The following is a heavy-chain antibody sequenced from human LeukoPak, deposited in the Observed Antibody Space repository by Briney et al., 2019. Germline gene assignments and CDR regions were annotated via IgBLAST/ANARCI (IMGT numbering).Heavy chain of an antibody. CDR3: ARDFGYSSSWYDTYYYYYGMDV. CDR1: GDSVSSNSAA. D-gene: IGHD6-13*01. V-gene: IGHV6-1*01. Sequence: SQTLSLTCAISGDSVSSNSAAWTWIRQSPSRGLEWLGRTYYRSKWYNDYAVSVKSRITINPDTSKNQFSLQLNSVTPEDTAVYYCARDFGYSSSWYDTYYYYYGMDVWGQGTTVTVSS. CDR2: TYYRSKWYN. J-gene: IGHJ6*02.